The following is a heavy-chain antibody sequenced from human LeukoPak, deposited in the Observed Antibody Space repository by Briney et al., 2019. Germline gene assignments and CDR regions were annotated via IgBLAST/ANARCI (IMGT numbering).Heavy chain of an antibody. CDR3: ASGSSLDGSSAWPTHYY. CDR1: VYTFTFYY. CDR2: INPNSGGT. Sequence: ASVTVSFTSAVYTFTFYYLHWVRQAPGQGLEWMGWINPNSGGTHYAQKFQGRVTMTRDTSISAVYMEVSRLASDDTAMYYCASGSSLDGSSAWPTHYYWGQGTLVTVSS. J-gene: IGHJ4*02. D-gene: IGHD6-19*01. V-gene: IGHV1-2*02.